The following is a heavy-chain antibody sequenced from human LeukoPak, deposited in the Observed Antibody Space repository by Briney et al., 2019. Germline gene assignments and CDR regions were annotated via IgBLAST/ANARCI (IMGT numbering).Heavy chain of an antibody. CDR2: INQDGSEK. V-gene: IGHV3-7*01. J-gene: IGHJ4*02. CDR3: ARDYNFDY. Sequence: GGSLRLSCAASGFTFSNYWMSWVRQAPGKGLEWVANINQDGSEKSYVDSVEGRFTISRDNAKKSLYLHVNSLRAEDTAVYYCARDYNFDYWGQGTLVTVSS. CDR1: GFTFSNYW.